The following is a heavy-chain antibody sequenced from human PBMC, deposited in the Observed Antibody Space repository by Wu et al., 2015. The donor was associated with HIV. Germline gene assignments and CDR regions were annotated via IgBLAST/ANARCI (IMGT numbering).Heavy chain of an antibody. Sequence: QVQLVQSGAEVKRPGSSVKVSCKASGGTFSTYAISWVRQVPGQGLEWMGGIIPIFGTSNYAQKFQGRVTITTDESTSTAYMELSSLRSEDTAVYYCARDLLPTTSWTDSYYYGMDVWGPGTTVTVAS. CDR1: GGTFSTYA. CDR2: IIPIFGTS. J-gene: IGHJ6*02. V-gene: IGHV1-69*05. D-gene: IGHD2-2*01. CDR3: ARDLLPTTSWTDSYYYGMDV.